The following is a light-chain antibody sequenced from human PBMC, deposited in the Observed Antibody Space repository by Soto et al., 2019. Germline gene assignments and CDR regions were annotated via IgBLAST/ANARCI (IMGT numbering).Light chain of an antibody. CDR2: SNI. Sequence: QSVLTQPPSASGTPGQRVTFSCSGSSSNIGRNTVNWYQQLPGTAPKLLIYSNIQRPSGVPDRFSGSKSGTSASLAISGLQSEDEADYYCAAWDDSLNGPVFGGGTKLTVL. CDR3: AAWDDSLNGPV. V-gene: IGLV1-44*01. CDR1: SSNIGRNT. J-gene: IGLJ3*02.